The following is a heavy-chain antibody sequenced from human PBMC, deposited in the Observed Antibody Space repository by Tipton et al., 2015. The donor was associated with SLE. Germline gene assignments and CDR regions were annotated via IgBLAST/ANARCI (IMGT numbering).Heavy chain of an antibody. CDR3: ARHFGSSDYFDY. V-gene: IGHV4-31*03. Sequence: TLSLTCTVSGGSISSGGYYWSWIRQHPGKGLEWIGYIYYSGSTNYNPSLKSRVTISVDTSKNQFSLKLSSVTAADTAVYYCARHFGSSDYFDYWGQGTMVTVSS. CDR1: GGSISSGGYY. CDR2: IYYSGST. J-gene: IGHJ4*02. D-gene: IGHD6-6*01.